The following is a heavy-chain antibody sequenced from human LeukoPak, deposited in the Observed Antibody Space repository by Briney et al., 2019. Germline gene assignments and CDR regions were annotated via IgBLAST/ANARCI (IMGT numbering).Heavy chain of an antibody. D-gene: IGHD3-3*01. CDR3: ASETIFGVSNAFDI. CDR2: IYYSGDT. J-gene: IGHJ3*02. V-gene: IGHV4-39*01. CDR1: GDSVSSGSYY. Sequence: SETLSLTCTVSGDSVSSGSYYWGWIRQPPGEGLEWIGSIYYSGDTYYNPSLESRVTISVDTSKNQFSLKLSSVTAADTAVYYCASETIFGVSNAFDIRGQGTMVTVSS.